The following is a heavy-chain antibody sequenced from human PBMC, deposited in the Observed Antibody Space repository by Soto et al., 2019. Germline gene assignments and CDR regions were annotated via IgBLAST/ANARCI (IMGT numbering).Heavy chain of an antibody. CDR2: IYYSGST. Sequence: SETLSLTCTVSGGSISSCDYYWSWIRQPPGKGLEWIGYIYYSGSTYYNPSLKSRVTISVDTSKNQFSLKLSSVTAADTAVYYCARYCTNGVCSHPYYYYGMDVWGQGTTVTVSS. J-gene: IGHJ6*02. D-gene: IGHD2-8*01. CDR1: GGSISSCDYY. V-gene: IGHV4-30-4*01. CDR3: ARYCTNGVCSHPYYYYGMDV.